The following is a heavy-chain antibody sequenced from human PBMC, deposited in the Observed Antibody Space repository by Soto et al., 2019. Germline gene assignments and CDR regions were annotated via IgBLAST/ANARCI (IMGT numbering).Heavy chain of an antibody. D-gene: IGHD3-10*01. Sequence: GASVKVSCKASGYTFTSYGISWVRQAPGQGLEWMGWISAYNGNTNYAQKLQGRVTMTTDTSTSTAYMELRSLRSDDTAVYYCARDNGEYYGSGSYYNDAFDIWGQGTMVTVSS. CDR2: ISAYNGNT. J-gene: IGHJ3*02. CDR3: ARDNGEYYGSGSYYNDAFDI. V-gene: IGHV1-18*01. CDR1: GYTFTSYG.